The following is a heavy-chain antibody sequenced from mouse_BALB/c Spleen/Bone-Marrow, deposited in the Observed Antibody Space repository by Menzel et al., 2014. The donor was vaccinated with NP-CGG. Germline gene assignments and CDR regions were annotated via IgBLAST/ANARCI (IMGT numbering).Heavy chain of an antibody. V-gene: IGHV1-67*01. CDR3: ARNFYGSSYFDY. J-gene: IGHJ2*01. Sequence: VQLQQSGPELVRPGVSVKLSCKGSGYTFTAYAMHWVKQSRAKSLEWIGLISTYSGNTHYNQNFKGEATMTVDKSSSTAYMEPARLTSEYSAIYYCARNFYGSSYFDYWAQGPTLTVSS. CDR2: ISTYSGNT. D-gene: IGHD1-1*01. CDR1: GYTFTAYA.